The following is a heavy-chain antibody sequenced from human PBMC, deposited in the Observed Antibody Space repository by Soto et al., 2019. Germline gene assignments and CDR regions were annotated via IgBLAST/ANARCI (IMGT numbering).Heavy chain of an antibody. CDR2: ISGSGGST. D-gene: IGHD2-15*01. CDR3: AKDSVNSGGSCYFDY. V-gene: IGHV3-23*01. CDR1: GFTFSSYA. J-gene: IGHJ4*02. Sequence: GGSLRLSCAASGFTFSSYAMSWVRQAPGKGLEWVSAISGSGGSTYSADSVKGRFTISRDNSKNTLYLQMNSLRAEDTAVYYCAKDSVNSGGSCYFDYWGQGTLVTVSS.